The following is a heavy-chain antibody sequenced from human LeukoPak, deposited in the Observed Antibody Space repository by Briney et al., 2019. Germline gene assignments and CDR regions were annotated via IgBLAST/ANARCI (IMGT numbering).Heavy chain of an antibody. J-gene: IGHJ2*01. CDR3: AKDKSRRTLTRYFDL. Sequence: GGSLRLSCAASGFTFDDYAMHWVRQAPGKGLEWVSGISWNSGSIGYADSVKGRFTISRDNAKNSLYLQMNSLRAEDTALYYCAKDKSRRTLTRYFDLWGRGTLVTVSS. CDR2: ISWNSGSI. V-gene: IGHV3-9*01. D-gene: IGHD3-16*01. CDR1: GFTFDDYA.